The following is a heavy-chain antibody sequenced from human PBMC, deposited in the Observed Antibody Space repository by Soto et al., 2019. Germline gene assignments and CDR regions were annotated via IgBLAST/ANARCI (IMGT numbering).Heavy chain of an antibody. J-gene: IGHJ6*02. V-gene: IGHV1-69*13. D-gene: IGHD6-13*01. Sequence: SVKVSCKASGGTFSSYAISWVRQAPGQGLEWMGGIIPIFGTANYAQKFQGRVTITADESTSTAYMELSSLRSEDTAVYYCARDLGIAAAGGWYYGMDVWGQGTPVTVS. CDR3: ARDLGIAAAGGWYYGMDV. CDR1: GGTFSSYA. CDR2: IIPIFGTA.